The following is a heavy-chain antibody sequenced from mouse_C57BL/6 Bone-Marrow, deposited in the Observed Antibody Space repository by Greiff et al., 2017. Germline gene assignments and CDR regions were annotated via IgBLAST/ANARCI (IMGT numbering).Heavy chain of an antibody. Sequence: QVQLKESGAELVKPGASVKLSCKASGYTFTSYWMHWVKQRPGQGLEWIGMIHPNSGSTNYNEKFKGKATLTVDKSSSTAYMQLSSLTYEDSAVYYCARADYGDPGCWGQGTTLTVA. J-gene: IGHJ2*01. V-gene: IGHV1-64*01. CDR3: ARADYGDPGC. CDR2: IHPNSGST. CDR1: GYTFTSYW. D-gene: IGHD1-1*01.